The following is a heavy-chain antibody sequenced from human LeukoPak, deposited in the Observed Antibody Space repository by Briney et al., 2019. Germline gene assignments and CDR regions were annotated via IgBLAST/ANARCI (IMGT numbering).Heavy chain of an antibody. CDR2: IIPIFGTA. CDR3: ARDRITAVAAPSFDY. V-gene: IGHV1-69*13. D-gene: IGHD6-19*01. J-gene: IGHJ4*02. CDR1: GGTFTSYA. Sequence: SVKVSCKASGGTFTSYAISWVRQAPGQGLEWMGGIIPIFGTANYAQKFQGRVTITADESTSTAYMELSSLRSEDTAVYYCARDRITAVAAPSFDYWGQGTLVTVSS.